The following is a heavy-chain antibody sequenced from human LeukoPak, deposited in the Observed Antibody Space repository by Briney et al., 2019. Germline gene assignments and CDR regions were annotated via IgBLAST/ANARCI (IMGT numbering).Heavy chain of an antibody. V-gene: IGHV3-23*01. Sequence: GGSLRLSCAASGFTFSSYSMNWVRQAPGKGLEWVSAISGSGGSTYYADSVEGRFTISRDNSKNTLYLQMNSLRAEDTAVYYCAIYPPRGKPMVRGPWGQGTLVTVSS. D-gene: IGHD3-10*01. CDR3: AIYPPRGKPMVRGP. CDR2: ISGSGGST. J-gene: IGHJ4*02. CDR1: GFTFSSYS.